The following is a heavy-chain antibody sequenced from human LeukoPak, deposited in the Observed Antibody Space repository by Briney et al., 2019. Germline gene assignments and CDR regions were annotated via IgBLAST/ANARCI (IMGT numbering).Heavy chain of an antibody. J-gene: IGHJ4*02. CDR2: MKEDGSEI. CDR3: AKGGATRGRFEN. CDR1: GFPFDVQT. Sequence: GGSLRLSYAASGFPFDVQTMSWVRQAPGQGLDWVASMKEDGSEIYYVDSVMGRFTISRDNPKNSLYLQMNSLRGEDTAVYYCAKGGATRGRFENWGPGTLVIVSS. V-gene: IGHV3-7*01. D-gene: IGHD1-26*01.